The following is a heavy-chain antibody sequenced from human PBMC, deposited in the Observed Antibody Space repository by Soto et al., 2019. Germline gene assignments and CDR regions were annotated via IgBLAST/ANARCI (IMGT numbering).Heavy chain of an antibody. D-gene: IGHD6-19*01. J-gene: IGHJ5*02. CDR1: GFTFSSYA. CDR3: AKDRSRQWLVRHNWFDP. CDR2: IIGSGGST. V-gene: IGHV3-23*01. Sequence: GSLRLSCAASGFTFSSYAMSWVRQAPGKGLEWVSVIIGSGGSTYYADSVKGRFTISRDNSKNTLYLQMNSLRAEDTAVYYCAKDRSRQWLVRHNWFDPWGQGTLVTVSS.